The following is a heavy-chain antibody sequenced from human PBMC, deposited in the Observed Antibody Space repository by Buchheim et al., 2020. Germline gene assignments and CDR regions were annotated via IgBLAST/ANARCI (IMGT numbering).Heavy chain of an antibody. D-gene: IGHD2-2*01. CDR2: ISYDGSNK. V-gene: IGHV3-30*18. CDR1: GFTFSSYG. Sequence: QVQLVESGGGVVQPGRSLRLSCAASGFTFSSYGMHWVRQAPGKGLEWVAVISYDGSNKYYADSVKGRFTILRDNSKNTLYLQMNSLGAEDTAVYYCAKDIWESCSSTSCYTDYYYYGMDVWGQGTT. J-gene: IGHJ6*02. CDR3: AKDIWESCSSTSCYTDYYYYGMDV.